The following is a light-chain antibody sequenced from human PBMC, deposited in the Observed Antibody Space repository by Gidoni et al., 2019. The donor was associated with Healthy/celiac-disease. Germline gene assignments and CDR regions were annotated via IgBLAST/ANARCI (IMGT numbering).Light chain of an antibody. Sequence: DIQMTQSPSSLSASVGERVTITCRASQSISSYLNWYQQKPGKAPKLLIYAASSLQSGVPSRFSGSGSGTDFTLTISSLQPEDFATYYCQQSYSTLITFGQXTRLEIK. J-gene: IGKJ5*01. CDR3: QQSYSTLIT. V-gene: IGKV1-39*01. CDR2: AAS. CDR1: QSISSY.